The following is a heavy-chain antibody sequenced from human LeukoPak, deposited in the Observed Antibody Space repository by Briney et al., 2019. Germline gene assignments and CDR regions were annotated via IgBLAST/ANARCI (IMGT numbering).Heavy chain of an antibody. D-gene: IGHD3-22*01. Sequence: SQTLSLTCTVSGGSLSSGSYYWSWIRQPAGKGLEWIGRIYTSGSTNYNPSLKSRVTISVDTSKNQFSLKLSSVTAADTAVYYCARGTMTDAFDIWGQGTMVTVSS. CDR3: ARGTMTDAFDI. CDR1: GGSLSSGSYY. V-gene: IGHV4-61*02. J-gene: IGHJ3*02. CDR2: IYTSGST.